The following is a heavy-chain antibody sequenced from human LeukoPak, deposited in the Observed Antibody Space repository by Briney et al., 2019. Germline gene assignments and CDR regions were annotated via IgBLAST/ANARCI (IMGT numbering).Heavy chain of an antibody. V-gene: IGHV4-59*08. CDR2: FYYSGST. D-gene: IGHD3-22*01. J-gene: IGHJ3*02. CDR1: GGSISSDY. CDR3: ARHVPTYYYDSSGYYYADAFDI. Sequence: SETLSLTCTVSGGSISSDYWSWIRQSPGKGLEWIGYFYYSGSTNYNPSLKSRVTISVDTSKNQFSLKLSSVTAADTAVYYCARHVPTYYYDSSGYYYADAFDIWGQGTMVTVSS.